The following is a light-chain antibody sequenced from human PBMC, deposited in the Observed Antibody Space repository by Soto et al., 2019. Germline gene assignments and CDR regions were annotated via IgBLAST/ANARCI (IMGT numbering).Light chain of an antibody. CDR2: EVS. CDR3: CSYAGTSTLV. J-gene: IGLJ1*01. CDR1: NSDVGSYNL. V-gene: IGLV2-23*02. Sequence: QSVLTQPASVSGSPGQSITISGTGTNSDVGSYNLVSWYQHHPGKAPKIMIYEVSKWPSGVSNRFSGSKSGNTASLTISGLQAEDEADYYCCSYAGTSTLVFGTGNKVTVL.